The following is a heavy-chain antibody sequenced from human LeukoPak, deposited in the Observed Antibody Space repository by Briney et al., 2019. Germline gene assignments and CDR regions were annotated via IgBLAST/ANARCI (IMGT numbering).Heavy chain of an antibody. CDR1: NGSISNYF. D-gene: IGHD6-13*01. CDR2: IYGTGST. V-gene: IGHV4-4*07. CDR3: ARESYTRFYLFDF. J-gene: IGHJ4*02. Sequence: SETLSLTCTVSNGSISNYFWSWIRQPAGKGLEWIGRIYGTGSTNYNPSLRSLFTMSVDTSKNQISLNVNSVTAADTAVYYCARESYTRFYLFDFWGQGTLVTVSS.